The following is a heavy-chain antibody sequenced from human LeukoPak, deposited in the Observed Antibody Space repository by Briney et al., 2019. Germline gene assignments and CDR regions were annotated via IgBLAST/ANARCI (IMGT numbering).Heavy chain of an antibody. CDR2: ISGSGRGGNT. CDR3: AKSGLNRFDY. J-gene: IGHJ4*02. Sequence: PGGSLRLSCAASGFIVTGDHMIWVRQAPGKGLEWVSNISGSGRGGNTYYADSVKGRFTISRDNSKYTLYLQMISLRAEDTAVYYCAKSGLNRFDYWGQGTLVTVSS. CDR1: GFIVTGDH. V-gene: IGHV3-23*01. D-gene: IGHD2-15*01.